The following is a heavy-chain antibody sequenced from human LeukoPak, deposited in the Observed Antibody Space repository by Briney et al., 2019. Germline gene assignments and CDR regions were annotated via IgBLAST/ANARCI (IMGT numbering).Heavy chain of an antibody. J-gene: IGHJ4*02. CDR2: ISGSGGST. CDR3: AKDIVVVPAANFDY. Sequence: GGSLRLSCAASGFTFSSYAMSWVRQAPGKGLEWVSAISGSGGSTYYADSVKGRFTISRDNSKNTLYLQMNSLRAEDTAVYYRAKDIVVVPAANFDYWGQGTLVTVSS. D-gene: IGHD2-2*01. V-gene: IGHV3-23*01. CDR1: GFTFSSYA.